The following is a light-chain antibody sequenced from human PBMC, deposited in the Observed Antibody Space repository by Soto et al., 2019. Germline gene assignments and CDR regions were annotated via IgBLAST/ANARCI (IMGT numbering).Light chain of an antibody. CDR3: SSYTSSSTYV. CDR1: SSDIGNYNY. CDR2: DVS. J-gene: IGLJ1*01. V-gene: IGLV2-14*01. Sequence: QSALTQPASVSGSPGQSITISCTGTSSDIGNYNYVSWYQQDPGKAPKLMIYDVSNRPSGVSNRFSGSKSGITASLTISGLQAEDEADYYCSSYTSSSTYVFGTGT.